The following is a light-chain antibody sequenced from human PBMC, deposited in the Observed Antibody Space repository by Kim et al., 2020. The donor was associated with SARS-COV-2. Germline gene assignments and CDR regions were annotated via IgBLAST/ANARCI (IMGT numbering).Light chain of an antibody. CDR1: SSDVGGYNY. CDR2: EVS. J-gene: IGLJ1*01. CDR3: SSYAGSLYV. V-gene: IGLV2-8*01. Sequence: QSALTQLPSASGSPGQSVTISCTGTSSDVGGYNYVSCYQQHPGKAPKLMIYEVSKRPSGVPDRFSGSKSSNTASLTVSGLQAEDEADYYCSSYAGSLYVFGTGTKVNVL.